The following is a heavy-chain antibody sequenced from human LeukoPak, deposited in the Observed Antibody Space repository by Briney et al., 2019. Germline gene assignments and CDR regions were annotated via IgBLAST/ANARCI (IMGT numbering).Heavy chain of an antibody. Sequence: SETLSLTCTVSGGSISSSRYFWGWIRQPPGKGLEWIGSISYTGSTYSNPSLKRRITMSVYTSKNQFSLKLSSVTAADPAVFFCARGVVPAALWQNWFDPWGQGSLVIVSS. D-gene: IGHD2-2*01. J-gene: IGHJ5*02. CDR2: ISYTGST. V-gene: IGHV4-39*07. CDR1: GGSISSSRYF. CDR3: ARGVVPAALWQNWFDP.